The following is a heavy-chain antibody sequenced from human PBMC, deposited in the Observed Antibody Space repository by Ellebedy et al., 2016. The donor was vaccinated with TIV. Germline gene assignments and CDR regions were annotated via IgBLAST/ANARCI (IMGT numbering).Heavy chain of an antibody. D-gene: IGHD6-13*01. Sequence: SETLSLTCTVSGGSISSYYWSWIRQPPGKGLEWIGYIYYSGSTNYNPSLKSRVTISVDTSKNQFSLKLSSVTAADTAVYYCARHVARYSSSWYVDYWGQGTLVTVSS. J-gene: IGHJ4*02. CDR3: ARHVARYSSSWYVDY. CDR1: GGSISSYY. CDR2: IYYSGST. V-gene: IGHV4-59*08.